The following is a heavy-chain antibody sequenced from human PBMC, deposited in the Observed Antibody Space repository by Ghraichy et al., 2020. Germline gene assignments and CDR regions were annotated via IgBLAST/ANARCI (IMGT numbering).Heavy chain of an antibody. CDR2: VKGDGSRT. CDR3: ARDLCSSCDC. V-gene: IGHV3-74*03. Sequence: GGSLRLSCAASGFTFSKYWMHWVRQAPGKGLVWVSRVKGDGSRTEYADSLKGRFTISRDNAKNTLYLQMNSLRAEDTAVYYCARDLCSSCDCWGQGTLVTVSS. D-gene: IGHD3-10*02. J-gene: IGHJ4*02. CDR1: GFTFSKYW.